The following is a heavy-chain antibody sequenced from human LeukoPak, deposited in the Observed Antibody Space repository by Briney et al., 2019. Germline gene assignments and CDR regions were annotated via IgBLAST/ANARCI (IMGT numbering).Heavy chain of an antibody. CDR2: IYYSEST. V-gene: IGHV4-59*08. CDR3: ARLKYYDFWSGYYFST. J-gene: IGHJ4*02. D-gene: IGHD3-3*01. CDR1: GGSISSYY. Sequence: PSETLSLTCTVSGGSISSYYWSWIRQPPGKGLEWIGYIYYSESTNYNPSLKSRVTISVDTSKNQFSLKLSSVTAADTAVYYCARLKYYDFWSGYYFSTWGQGTLVTVSS.